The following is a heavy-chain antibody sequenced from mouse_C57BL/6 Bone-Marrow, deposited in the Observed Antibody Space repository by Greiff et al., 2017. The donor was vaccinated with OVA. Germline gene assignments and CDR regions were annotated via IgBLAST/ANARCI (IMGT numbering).Heavy chain of an antibody. CDR2: ITSGSRPI. J-gene: IGHJ2*01. V-gene: IGHV5-17*01. Sequence: EVHLVESGGGLVKPGGSLKLSCAASGFTFSDYGMYWVRPAPEKGLEWVASITSGSRPIYYADTVKCRFTIYRDNAKNTLFLQMTRLRSEDTAMYYCARPYYYYWYYFDYWGQGTTLTVSS. CDR3: ARPYYYYWYYFDY. D-gene: IGHD2-4*01. CDR1: GFTFSDYG.